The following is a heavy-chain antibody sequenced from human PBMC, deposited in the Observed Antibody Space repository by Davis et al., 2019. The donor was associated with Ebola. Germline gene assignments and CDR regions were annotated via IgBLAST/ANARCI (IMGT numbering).Heavy chain of an antibody. Sequence: HSQTLSLTCAISGDSVSVNSGGWNWIRQSPSRGLEWLGRTYYSSKWFNDYAVSVKSRITINPDTSKNQFSLQLNSVTPEDTAVYYCARGWLRSGLDVWGKGAAVIVSS. J-gene: IGHJ6*04. CDR1: GDSVSVNSGG. D-gene: IGHD5-12*01. CDR2: TYYSSKWFN. CDR3: ARGWLRSGLDV. V-gene: IGHV6-1*01.